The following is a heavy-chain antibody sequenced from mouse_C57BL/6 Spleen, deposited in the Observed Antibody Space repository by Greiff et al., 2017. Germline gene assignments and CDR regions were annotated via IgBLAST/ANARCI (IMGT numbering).Heavy chain of an antibody. D-gene: IGHD4-1*01. V-gene: IGHV1-69*01. CDR2: IDPSDSYT. Sequence: QVQLQQPGAELVLPGASVKLSCKASGYTFTSYWMHWVKQSPGQGLEWIGEIDPSDSYTNYNQKFKGKSTLTVDKSSSTAYMQLSSLTSEDSAVYYCARDGSNWDYWGQGTTLTVSS. CDR1: GYTFTSYW. CDR3: ARDGSNWDY. J-gene: IGHJ2*01.